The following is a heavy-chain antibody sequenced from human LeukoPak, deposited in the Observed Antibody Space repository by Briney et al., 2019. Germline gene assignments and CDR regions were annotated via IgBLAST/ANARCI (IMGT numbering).Heavy chain of an antibody. J-gene: IGHJ4*02. Sequence: GSLRLSCAASGFTFSSYSMNWVRQAPGKGLEWISYISRRSTPIYYADSLKGRFTISRDNAKNSLYLQINSLRAEDTAVYYCARIYNIDSTVFRPFDCWGQGTLVTVSS. CDR1: GFTFSSYS. D-gene: IGHD2/OR15-2a*01. CDR3: ARIYNIDSTVFRPFDC. V-gene: IGHV3-48*04. CDR2: ISRRSTPI.